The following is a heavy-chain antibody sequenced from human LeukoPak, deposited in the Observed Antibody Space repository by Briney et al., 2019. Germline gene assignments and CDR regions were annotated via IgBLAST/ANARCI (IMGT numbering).Heavy chain of an antibody. CDR1: GGTFSSYA. CDR2: IIPIFGTA. J-gene: IGHJ4*02. D-gene: IGHD3-10*01. V-gene: IGHV1-69*13. Sequence: ASVKVSCKASGGTFSSYAISWVRQAPGQGLEWMGGIIPIFGTANYAQKFQGRVTITADESTSTAYMELSSLRSEDTAVYYCAREPYGSGTRIDDYWGQGTLVTVSS. CDR3: AREPYGSGTRIDDY.